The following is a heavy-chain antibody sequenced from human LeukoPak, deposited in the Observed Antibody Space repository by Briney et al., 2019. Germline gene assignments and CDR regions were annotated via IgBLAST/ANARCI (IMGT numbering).Heavy chain of an antibody. CDR1: GGTFSSYA. CDR2: IIPIFGTA. Sequence: GASVKVSCKASGGTFSSYAISWVRQAPGQGLEWMGGIIPIFGTANYAQKFQGRVTITADESTSTAYMELSSLRSEDTAVYYCARAREAAEAFDIWGQGTMVTVSS. D-gene: IGHD6-25*01. J-gene: IGHJ3*02. V-gene: IGHV1-69*13. CDR3: ARAREAAEAFDI.